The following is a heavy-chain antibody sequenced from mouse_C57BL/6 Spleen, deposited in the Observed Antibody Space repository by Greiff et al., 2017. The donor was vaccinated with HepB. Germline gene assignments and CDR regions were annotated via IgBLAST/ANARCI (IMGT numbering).Heavy chain of an antibody. J-gene: IGHJ1*03. CDR3: TRDSPYYYGSSWYFDV. CDR2: ISSGGDYI. V-gene: IGHV5-9-1*02. D-gene: IGHD1-1*01. CDR1: GFTFSSYA. Sequence: EVQLQESGEGLVKPGGSLKLSCAASGFTFSSYAMSWVRQTPEKRLEWVAYISSGGDYIYYADTVKGRFTISRDNARNTLYLQMSSLKSEDTAMYYCTRDSPYYYGSSWYFDVWGTGTTVTVSS.